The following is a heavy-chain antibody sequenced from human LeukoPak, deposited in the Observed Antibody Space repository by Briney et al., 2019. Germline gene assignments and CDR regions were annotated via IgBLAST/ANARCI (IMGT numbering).Heavy chain of an antibody. V-gene: IGHV4-59*01. CDR2: IYYSGST. D-gene: IGHD3-22*01. J-gene: IGHJ6*02. CDR1: GGSISSYY. CDR3: ARDPTYYYDSSGYSVASRGMDV. Sequence: SETLSLTCTVSGGSISSYYWNWIRQPPGKGLEWIGYIYYSGSTNYNPSLKSRVTISVDTSKNQFSLKLSSVTAADTAVYYCARDPTYYYDSSGYSVASRGMDVWGQGTTGTVSS.